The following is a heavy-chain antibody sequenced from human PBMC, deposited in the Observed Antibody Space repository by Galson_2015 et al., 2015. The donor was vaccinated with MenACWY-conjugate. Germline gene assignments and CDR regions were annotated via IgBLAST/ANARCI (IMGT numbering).Heavy chain of an antibody. CDR1: GYTFTSYG. D-gene: IGHD3-10*01. V-gene: IGHV1-18*01. Sequence: SVKVSCKASGYTFTSYGISWVRQAPGQGLEWMGWISAYNGNTNYAQKLQGRVTMTTDTSTSTAYMELRSLRSDDTAVYYRARDLTPTTLHDYGSGSYYKRARRHHSTNWSHPSGQGTLVTASS. CDR2: ISAYNGNT. CDR3: ARDLTPTTLHDYGSGSYYKRARRHHSTNWSHP. J-gene: IGHJ5*02.